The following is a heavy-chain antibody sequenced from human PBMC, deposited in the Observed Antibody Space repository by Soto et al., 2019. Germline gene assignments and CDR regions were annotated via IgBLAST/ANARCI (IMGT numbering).Heavy chain of an antibody. J-gene: IGHJ4*02. CDR1: GFIFSGYA. CDR3: AKETSAYEIDY. Sequence: QVQLVESGGGVVQPGRSLRLSCAASGFIFSGYAMHWVRQAPGKGLEWVAVISYDGNTKYYSDSVKGRFTVSRDNSKNTRYVQMNNLIAEDTAMYYFAKETSAYEIDYWGQGTLVTVSS. D-gene: IGHD5-12*01. V-gene: IGHV3-30-3*01. CDR2: ISYDGNTK.